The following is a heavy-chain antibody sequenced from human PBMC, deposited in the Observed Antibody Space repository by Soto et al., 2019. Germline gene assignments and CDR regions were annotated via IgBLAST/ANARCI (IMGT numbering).Heavy chain of an antibody. CDR2: IKKKGDGGTA. CDR1: GFSFRNAW. Sequence: GGSLRLSCAASGFSFRNAWMSWVRQAPGKGLEWVGRIKKKGDGGTAEYTSPVKGRFTISRDDSKDMLYLQMDSLKSDDTAVYYCTTGIAVASRYFDYWGEGTLVTVS. J-gene: IGHJ4*02. V-gene: IGHV3-15*05. CDR3: TTGIAVASRYFDY. D-gene: IGHD6-19*01.